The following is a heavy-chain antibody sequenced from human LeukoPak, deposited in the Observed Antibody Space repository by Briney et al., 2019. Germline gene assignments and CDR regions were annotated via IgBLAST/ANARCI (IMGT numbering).Heavy chain of an antibody. D-gene: IGHD3-10*02. CDR2: ISSSGSTI. J-gene: IGHJ6*04. Sequence: GGTLRLSCATSGFTFSSHGMNWVRQAPGKGLEWVSYISSSGSTIYYADSVRGRFTISRDNAKNSLYLQMNSLRAEDTAVYYCAELGITMIGGVWGKGTTVTISS. V-gene: IGHV3-48*04. CDR1: GFTFSSHG. CDR3: AELGITMIGGV.